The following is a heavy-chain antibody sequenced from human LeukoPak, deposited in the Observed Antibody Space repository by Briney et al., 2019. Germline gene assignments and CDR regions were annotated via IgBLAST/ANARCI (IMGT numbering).Heavy chain of an antibody. CDR1: GDSISSGSYY. CDR2: IYTSGST. D-gene: IGHD6-6*01. V-gene: IGHV4-61*02. J-gene: IGHJ4*02. Sequence: PSETLSLTCTVSGDSISSGSYYWSWIRQPAGKGLEWIGRIYTSGSTNYNPSLKSRVTMSVDTSKNQFSLKLSSVTAADTAVYYCARVAARLFDYWGQGTLVTVSS. CDR3: ARVAARLFDY.